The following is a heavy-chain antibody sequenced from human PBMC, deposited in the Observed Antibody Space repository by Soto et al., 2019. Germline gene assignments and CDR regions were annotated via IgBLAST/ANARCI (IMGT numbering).Heavy chain of an antibody. Sequence: QLQLQESGPGLVQPSETLSLTWTVSDDSVISDHYYWAWIRQPPGKGLEWIGNMHYTGETYQNPSLRSRVTIFIDTSENQVSLKQTSVTAADTAIYYCARQGGNKFDYWGQGTLVTVSS. CDR2: MHYTGET. CDR3: ARQGGNKFDY. D-gene: IGHD3-16*01. CDR1: DDSVISDHYY. V-gene: IGHV4-39*01. J-gene: IGHJ4*02.